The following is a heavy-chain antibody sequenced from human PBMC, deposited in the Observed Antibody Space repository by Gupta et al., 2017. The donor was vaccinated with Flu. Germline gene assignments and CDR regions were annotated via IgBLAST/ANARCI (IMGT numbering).Heavy chain of an antibody. CDR1: SGSISSGSYY. V-gene: IGHV4-61*02. CDR2: IYVTGRT. D-gene: IGHD2-15*01. J-gene: IGHJ3*02. CDR3: AGHCSGGSCYSRDAFDI. Sequence: QVQLQESGPGLVKPSQTLSLSCTVSSGSISSGSYYWTWIRQPAGKALEWIGHIYVTGRTNSNPSLRSRVSISMDTSKNQFSLTLSSVTAADTAVYFCAGHCSGGSCYSRDAFDIWGPGTMVSVSS.